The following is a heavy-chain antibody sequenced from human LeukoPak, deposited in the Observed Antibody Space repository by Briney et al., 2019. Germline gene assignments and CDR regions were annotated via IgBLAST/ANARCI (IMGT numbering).Heavy chain of an antibody. Sequence: GGSLRLSCAASGFTFISYSMNWVRQAPGKELEWVSYIRSSGSTIYYADSVKGRFTISRDNAKNSLYLQMNSLRAEDTAVYYCARTYDSSGYYPYGMDVWGQGTTVTVSS. D-gene: IGHD3-22*01. CDR1: GFTFISYS. J-gene: IGHJ6*02. CDR2: IRSSGSTI. CDR3: ARTYDSSGYYPYGMDV. V-gene: IGHV3-48*04.